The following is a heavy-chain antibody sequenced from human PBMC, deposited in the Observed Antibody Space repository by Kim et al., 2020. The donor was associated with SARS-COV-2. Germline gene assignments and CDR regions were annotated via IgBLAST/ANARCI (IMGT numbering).Heavy chain of an antibody. CDR3: ARAPNDFWSGYPYYFDY. Sequence: SETLSLTCTVSGGFVSSGSYFWGWIRQPPGKGLEWIGYIYYSGSTNYNPSLKSRVTMSLDTSENQFSLKVRSVTAADTAVYYCARAPNDFWSGYPYYFDYWGQGTLGTVSS. D-gene: IGHD3-3*01. V-gene: IGHV4-61*01. J-gene: IGHJ4*02. CDR2: IYYSGST. CDR1: GGFVSSGSYF.